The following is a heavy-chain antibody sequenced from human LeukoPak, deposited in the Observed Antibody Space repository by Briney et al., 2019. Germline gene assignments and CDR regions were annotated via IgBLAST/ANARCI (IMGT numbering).Heavy chain of an antibody. J-gene: IGHJ4*02. Sequence: GGSLRLSCAASGLAFSAYKMHWVRQAPRKGLVWVSRISTDGYTTDYADFVQGRFTASRDNTKNTWSLEMNSLRAEDTAVYYCVVGGSPGYWGQGTLVTVPS. V-gene: IGHV3-74*01. D-gene: IGHD2-15*01. CDR2: ISTDGYTT. CDR1: GLAFSAYK. CDR3: VVGGSPGY.